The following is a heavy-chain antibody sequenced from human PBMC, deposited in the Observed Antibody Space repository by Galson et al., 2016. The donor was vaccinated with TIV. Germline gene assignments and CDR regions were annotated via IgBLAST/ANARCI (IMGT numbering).Heavy chain of an antibody. V-gene: IGHV1-69*13. Sequence: SVKVSCKASGGSFSNYAINWVRQAPGQGLGWMGGIIPIFRSPNYAQRFQGRVTITADESTSTAFVELSSLRSDDTAVYYCARPSDSSWYFELWGRGTPVIVSS. CDR1: GGSFSNYA. CDR2: IIPIFRSP. CDR3: ARPSDSSWYFEL. J-gene: IGHJ2*01. D-gene: IGHD6-13*01.